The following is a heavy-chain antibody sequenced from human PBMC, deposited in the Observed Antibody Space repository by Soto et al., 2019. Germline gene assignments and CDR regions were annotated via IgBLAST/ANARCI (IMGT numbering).Heavy chain of an antibody. CDR3: ANTEDTHRSGDPLQFDY. J-gene: IGHJ4*02. Sequence: EVQLLESGGGLVQPGGSLRLSCAASGFTFSSYAMSWVRQAPGKGLEWVSAISGSGGSTYYADSVKGRFTISRDNSKNTLYLQLNSLRAEDTAVYYCANTEDTHRSGDPLQFDYWGQGTLVTVSS. CDR1: GFTFSSYA. D-gene: IGHD2-15*01. CDR2: ISGSGGST. V-gene: IGHV3-23*01.